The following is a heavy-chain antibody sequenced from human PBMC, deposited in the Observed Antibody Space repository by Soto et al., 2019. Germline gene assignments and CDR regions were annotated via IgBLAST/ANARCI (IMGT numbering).Heavy chain of an antibody. V-gene: IGHV1-69*01. CDR2: IIHIFGTA. D-gene: IGHD2-2*01. J-gene: IGHJ4*02. CDR3: AREGNCSSTSCHPRTFYY. CDR1: VGTFSSYA. Sequence: QVQLVQSGAEVKKPGASVKVSCKASVGTFSSYAISWVRQSPGQGLEWMGGIIHIFGTANYAQKFQGRVTITADESTSTAYMELSSLRSEDTAVYYCAREGNCSSTSCHPRTFYYWGQGTLVTVSS.